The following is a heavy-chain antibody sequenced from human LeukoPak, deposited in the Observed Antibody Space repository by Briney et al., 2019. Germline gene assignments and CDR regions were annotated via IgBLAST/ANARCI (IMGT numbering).Heavy chain of an antibody. Sequence: GGSLRLSCAASGFTFSDHYMDWVRQAPGKGLEWVGRTRNKANSYTTEYAASVKGRFTISRDDSKNSLYLQMNSLKTEDTAVYYCARDFPYYGDYVSDAFDIWGQGTMVTVSS. J-gene: IGHJ3*02. D-gene: IGHD4-17*01. V-gene: IGHV3-72*01. CDR1: GFTFSDHY. CDR2: TRNKANSYTT. CDR3: ARDFPYYGDYVSDAFDI.